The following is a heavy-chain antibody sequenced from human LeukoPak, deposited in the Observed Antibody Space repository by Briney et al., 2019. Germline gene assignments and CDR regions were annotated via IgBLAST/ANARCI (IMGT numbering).Heavy chain of an antibody. CDR3: ARGELGSGYYIGQYYYYYYMDV. CDR2: INPNSGGT. Sequence: GASVKVSCKASGYTFTGYYMHWVRQAPGQGLEWMGWINPNSGGTNYAQKFQGRVTMTRDTSISTAYMELSRLRSDDTAVYYCARGELGSGYYIGQYYYYYYMDVWGKGTTVTISS. D-gene: IGHD3-22*01. CDR1: GYTFTGYY. V-gene: IGHV1-2*02. J-gene: IGHJ6*03.